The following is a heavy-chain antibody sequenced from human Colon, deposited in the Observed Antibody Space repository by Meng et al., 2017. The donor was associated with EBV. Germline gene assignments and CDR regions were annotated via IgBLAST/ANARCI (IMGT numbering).Heavy chain of an antibody. CDR1: GGSISSSHW. D-gene: IGHD2-21*01. CDR3: ARVWQSLTAFFDS. J-gene: IGHJ4*02. V-gene: IGHV4-4*02. CDR2: VYHTGST. Sequence: VKRQESGPGLVRPSGTLSLTCAVPGGSISSSHWWTWVRQPPGKGLEWIGEVYHTGSTKYNPSLKSRLTISVDKSKNQFSLNLTSVTAADTAVYYCARVWQSLTAFFDSWGQGTLVTVSS.